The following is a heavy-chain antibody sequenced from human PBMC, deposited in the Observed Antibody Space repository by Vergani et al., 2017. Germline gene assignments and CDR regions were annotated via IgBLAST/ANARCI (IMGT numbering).Heavy chain of an antibody. CDR1: GYSITNYW. CDR2: IYAGDSDV. CDR3: AKTHDXSSLYSSYNWFDP. Sequence: EVQLVQSGAEVKKPGESLKISCQGSGYSITNYWIAWVRQRPGKGLEWMGIIYAGDSDVRYSPSFQGQVTMSVDKSLSTAYLQWRSLKASDTATYYCAKTHDXSSLYSSYNWFDPWGQGTQVTVSS. D-gene: IGHD3-3*01. J-gene: IGHJ5*02. V-gene: IGHV5-51*03.